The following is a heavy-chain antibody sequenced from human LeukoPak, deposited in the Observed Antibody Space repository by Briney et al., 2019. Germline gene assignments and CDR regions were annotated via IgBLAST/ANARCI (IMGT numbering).Heavy chain of an antibody. CDR1: GGSISSGSYY. Sequence: SETLSLTCTVSGGSISSGSYYWSWIRQPAGKGLEWIGRIYTSGSTNYNPSLKSRVTISVDTSKNQFSLKLSSVTAADTAVYYCARGLLRYFEGWGQGTLVTVSS. CDR2: IYTSGST. J-gene: IGHJ4*02. CDR3: ARGLLRYFEG. V-gene: IGHV4-61*02. D-gene: IGHD3-9*01.